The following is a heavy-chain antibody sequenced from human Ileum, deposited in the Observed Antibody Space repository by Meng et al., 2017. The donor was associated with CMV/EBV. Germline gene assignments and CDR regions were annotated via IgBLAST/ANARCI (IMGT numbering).Heavy chain of an antibody. J-gene: IGHJ4*02. CDR3: MRAHPLGT. D-gene: IGHD7-27*01. CDR2: INGDGNEK. CDR1: GLTFKSYW. V-gene: IGHV3-7*01. Sequence: GESLKISCAVSGLTFKSYWMSWVRQPPGKGLEWVANINGDGNEKYYADSVNGRFNISRDNAKDSLYLQMKYLGAEDTAVYYCMRAHPLGTWGQGTLVTVSS.